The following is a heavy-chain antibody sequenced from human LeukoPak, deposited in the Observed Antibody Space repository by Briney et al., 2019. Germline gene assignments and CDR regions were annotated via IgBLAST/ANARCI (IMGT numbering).Heavy chain of an antibody. D-gene: IGHD2-21*02. V-gene: IGHV3-74*01. CDR2: INADGTIT. Sequence: GGSLRLSCVASGFTFNTYYMHWVRQAPGERLVWVSFINADGTITKYADSVKGRFTISRDNAKSTVYLQMNGLRVEDTAMYYCVRLAVTDTNYWGQGSLVTGSS. CDR3: VRLAVTDTNY. CDR1: GFTFNTYY. J-gene: IGHJ4*02.